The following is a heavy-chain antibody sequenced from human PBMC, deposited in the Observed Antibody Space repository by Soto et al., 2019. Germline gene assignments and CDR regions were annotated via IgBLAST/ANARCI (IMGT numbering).Heavy chain of an antibody. V-gene: IGHV1-69*06. J-gene: IGHJ4*02. CDR2: IIPIFGTA. D-gene: IGHD6-6*01. Sequence: SVNVSCKSAGGTFSSYSISWVRQAPGQGLEWMGGIIPIFGTANYAQKFQGRVTITADKSTSTAYMELSSLRSEDTAVYYCARGRGFYSNSTRTFDYWGQGTLVTVSS. CDR3: ARGRGFYSNSTRTFDY. CDR1: GGTFSSYS.